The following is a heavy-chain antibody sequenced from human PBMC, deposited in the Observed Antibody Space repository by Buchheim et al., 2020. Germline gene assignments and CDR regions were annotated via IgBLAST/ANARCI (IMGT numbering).Heavy chain of an antibody. Sequence: EVQLVESGGGLVQPGGSLRLSCAASGFTFSSYSMNWVRQAPGKGLEWVSYISSSSSTIYYADSVKGRFTISRDNAKNSLYLQMNSLRAEDTAVYYCAKDFRKLRDGMDVWGQGTT. V-gene: IGHV3-48*01. CDR1: GFTFSSYS. CDR3: AKDFRKLRDGMDV. CDR2: ISSSSSTI. J-gene: IGHJ6*02. D-gene: IGHD1-1*01.